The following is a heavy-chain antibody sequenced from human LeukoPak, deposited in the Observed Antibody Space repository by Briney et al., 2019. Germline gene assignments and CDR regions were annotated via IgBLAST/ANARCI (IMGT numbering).Heavy chain of an antibody. J-gene: IGHJ6*02. D-gene: IGHD3/OR15-3a*01. Sequence: GGSLRLSCAASGFTFNTYSMTWVRQAPGKGLEWISYISSSSSIIYYADSVKGRFTISRDNAKNSLYLQMNSLRAEDTAVYYCARDGHYYDMDVWGQGTTVTVSS. CDR3: ARDGHYYDMDV. CDR1: GFTFNTYS. V-gene: IGHV3-48*04. CDR2: ISSSSSII.